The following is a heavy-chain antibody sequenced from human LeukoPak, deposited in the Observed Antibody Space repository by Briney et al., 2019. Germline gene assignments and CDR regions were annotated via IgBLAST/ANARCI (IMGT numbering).Heavy chain of an antibody. Sequence: GGSLRLSCAASGFTFSSYAMHWVRQAPGKGLEWVAVISYDGSNKYYADSVKGRFTISRDNSKNTLYLQMNSLRAEDTAVCYCARDEEDGYFDYWGQGTLVTVSS. CDR2: ISYDGSNK. CDR1: GFTFSSYA. V-gene: IGHV3-30-3*01. CDR3: ARDEEDGYFDY. J-gene: IGHJ4*02. D-gene: IGHD5-24*01.